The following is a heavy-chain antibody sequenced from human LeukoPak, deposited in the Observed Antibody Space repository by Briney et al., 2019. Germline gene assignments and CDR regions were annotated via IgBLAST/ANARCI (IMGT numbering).Heavy chain of an antibody. CDR1: GASIGSYY. J-gene: IGHJ4*02. CDR3: ARGSIVGTTLL. Sequence: SDTLSLTCTVTGASIGSYYWSWIRQPPEKGLEWIGYIYYSGNTKYNPSPKSRVTISVNTSKNQFSLNLNSVTAVDTAVYYCARGSIVGTTLLWGQGTLVTVSS. CDR2: IYYSGNT. V-gene: IGHV4-59*07. D-gene: IGHD1-26*01.